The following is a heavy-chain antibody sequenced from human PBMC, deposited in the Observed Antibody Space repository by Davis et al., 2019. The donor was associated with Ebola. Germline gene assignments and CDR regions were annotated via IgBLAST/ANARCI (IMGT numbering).Heavy chain of an antibody. CDR2: IFHGGTT. D-gene: IGHD4-17*01. V-gene: IGHV4-4*02. CDR1: GDSVSSRNW. J-gene: IGHJ5*01. Sequence: SETLSLTCAVSGDSVSSRNWWSWVCQPPGKGLEWIGEIFHGGTTNYNPSLKSRVIMSVDKSKNQFSLKLTSVTAADTAVYYCARDAFPGDYIRWFDSWGQGTQVTVSS. CDR3: ARDAFPGDYIRWFDS.